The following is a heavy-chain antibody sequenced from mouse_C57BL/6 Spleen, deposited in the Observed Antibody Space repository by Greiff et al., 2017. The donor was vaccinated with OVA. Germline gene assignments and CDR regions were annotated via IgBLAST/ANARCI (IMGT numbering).Heavy chain of an antibody. V-gene: IGHV1-54*01. CDR2: INPGSGGT. J-gene: IGHJ2*01. D-gene: IGHD1-1*01. CDR1: GYAFTNYL. Sequence: VQLQQSGAELVRPGTSVKVSCKASGYAFTNYLIEWVKQRPGQGLEWIGVINPGSGGTNYNEKFKGKATLTADKSSSTAYMQLSSLTSGDAAVYFCASVTTVVGDYWGQGTTLTVSS. CDR3: ASVTTVVGDY.